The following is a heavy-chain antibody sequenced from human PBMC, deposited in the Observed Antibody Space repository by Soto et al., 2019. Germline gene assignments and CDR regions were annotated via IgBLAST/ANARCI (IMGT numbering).Heavy chain of an antibody. CDR2: INSDGSST. CDR3: VRTSLVVAAATREDY. Sequence: EVQLAEYGGGLVQPGESLRLSCAASGFTFSSYWMHWVRQAPGKGLVWVSRINSDGSSTSYAGSVKGRFTISRDNAKNTLYLQMNSLRAEDTAVYYCVRTSLVVAAATREDYWGQGTLVTVSS. V-gene: IGHV3-74*01. J-gene: IGHJ4*02. D-gene: IGHD2-15*01. CDR1: GFTFSSYW.